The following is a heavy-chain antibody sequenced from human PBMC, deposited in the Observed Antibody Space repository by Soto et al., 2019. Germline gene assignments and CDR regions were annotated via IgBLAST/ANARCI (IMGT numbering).Heavy chain of an antibody. CDR3: ANDAVVVPPVGVTLGVWGWGDP. Sequence: DVQLLESGGGLVQPGGSLRLSCAASGFTFSSYAMSWVRQAPGKGLEWVSGISGSGGSTYSEDSATGQFTISRDNSKYTLYLQMNSMRAEDTAVYYCANDAVVVPPVGVTLGVWGWGDPGGQGTLVTVSS. D-gene: IGHD2-15*01. CDR2: ISGSGGST. CDR1: GFTFSSYA. V-gene: IGHV3-23*01. J-gene: IGHJ5*02.